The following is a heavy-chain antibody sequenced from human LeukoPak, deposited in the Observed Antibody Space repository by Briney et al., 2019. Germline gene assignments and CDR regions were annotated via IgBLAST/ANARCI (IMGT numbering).Heavy chain of an antibody. Sequence: PSETLSLTCTVSGGSSSSYYWSWIRQPPGKGLEWIGYIYYSGSTNYNPSLKSRVTISVDTSKNQFSLKLSSVTAADTAVYYCARVSPGATLIHYWGQGTLVTVSS. CDR3: ARVSPGATLIHY. J-gene: IGHJ4*02. CDR2: IYYSGST. CDR1: GGSSSSYY. V-gene: IGHV4-59*01. D-gene: IGHD1-26*01.